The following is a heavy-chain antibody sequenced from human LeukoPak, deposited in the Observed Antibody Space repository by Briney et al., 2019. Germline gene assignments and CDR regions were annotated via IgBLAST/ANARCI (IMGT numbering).Heavy chain of an antibody. J-gene: IGHJ4*02. CDR3: AREESGGYFDS. CDR1: GFRFTNYY. Sequence: ASVKVSCKASGFRFTNYYMHWVRQAPGQGLEWVGLINPTGTSTNYAQKFRGRVTMTRDTSTTTVYMELSSLRSEDTAVYYCAREESGGYFDSWGQRTLVTVSS. CDR2: INPTGTST. D-gene: IGHD2-8*02. V-gene: IGHV1-46*01.